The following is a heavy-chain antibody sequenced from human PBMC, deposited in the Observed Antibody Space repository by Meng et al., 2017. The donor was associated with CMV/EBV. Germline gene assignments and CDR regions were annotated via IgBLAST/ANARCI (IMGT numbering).Heavy chain of an antibody. CDR1: GFTFSSYW. D-gene: IGHD3-22*01. J-gene: IGHJ4*02. CDR3: ARVTYYYDSSGYGRALYYFDY. V-gene: IGHV3-74*01. CDR2: INSDGSRT. Sequence: GGSLKISCTVSGFTFSSYWMHWVRQAPGKGLVWVSRINSDGSRTSYADSVKGRFTISRDNAKNTLYLQMNSLRAEDTAVYYCARVTYYYDSSGYGRALYYFDYWGQGTLVTVSS.